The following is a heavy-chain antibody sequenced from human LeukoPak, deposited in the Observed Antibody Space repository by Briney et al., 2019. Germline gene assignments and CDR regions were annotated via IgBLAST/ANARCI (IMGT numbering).Heavy chain of an antibody. CDR3: ARSRTYGDYGRGLDY. CDR1: GFIFSSDW. J-gene: IGHJ4*02. CDR2: INTDGIST. D-gene: IGHD4-17*01. V-gene: IGHV3-74*01. Sequence: GGSLRLSCAASGFIFSSDWMHWVRQPPGKGLVYIACINTDGISTSYADSVKGRFTISRDNAKNTLYLQMNSLRAEDTAVYYCARSRTYGDYGRGLDYWGQGTLVTVSS.